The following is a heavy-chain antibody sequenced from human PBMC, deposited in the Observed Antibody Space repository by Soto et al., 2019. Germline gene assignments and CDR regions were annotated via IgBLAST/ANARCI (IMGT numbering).Heavy chain of an antibody. J-gene: IGHJ3*02. CDR1: GFTFSSYW. CDR3: AREGGAAVAGNEDAFYI. D-gene: IGHD6-19*01. V-gene: IGHV3-74*01. Sequence: PGGSLRLSCAASGFTFSSYWMHWVRQAPEKGLVWVSRINSDGSSTSYADSVKGRFTISRNNAKNTLYLQMNSLRAEDTAVYYCAREGGAAVAGNEDAFYIWGQGTMVTVSS. CDR2: INSDGSST.